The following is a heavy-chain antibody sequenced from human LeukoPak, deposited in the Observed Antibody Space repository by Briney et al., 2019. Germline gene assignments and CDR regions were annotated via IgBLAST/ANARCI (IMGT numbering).Heavy chain of an antibody. J-gene: IGHJ4*02. D-gene: IGHD3-10*01. V-gene: IGHV3-23*01. Sequence: GGSLRLSCAASGFTFSSYAMSWVRQAPGKGLEWVSAISGSGGSTYYADSVKGRFTISRDNSKNTLYLQMNSLRAEDTAVYYCAKDSGMGTVLLWFGELDYWGQGTLVTVSS. CDR2: ISGSGGST. CDR1: GFTFSSYA. CDR3: AKDSGMGTVLLWFGELDY.